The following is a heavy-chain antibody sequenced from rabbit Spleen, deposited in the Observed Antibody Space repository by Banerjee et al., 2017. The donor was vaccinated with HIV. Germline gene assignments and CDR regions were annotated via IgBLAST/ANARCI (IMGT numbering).Heavy chain of an antibody. CDR3: VREAGYGGYGDANL. Sequence: QQQLEESGGDLVQPEGSLTLTCTASAFSFNSNWVCWVRQAPGKGLEWIACIYAPASGDTDYANWATGRFTISSHNAQNTLYLQLNSLTAADTTTYFCVREAGYGGYGDANLWGPGTLVTVS. CDR1: AFSFNSNW. CDR2: IYAPASGDT. D-gene: IGHD6-1*01. V-gene: IGHV1S45*01. J-gene: IGHJ4*01.